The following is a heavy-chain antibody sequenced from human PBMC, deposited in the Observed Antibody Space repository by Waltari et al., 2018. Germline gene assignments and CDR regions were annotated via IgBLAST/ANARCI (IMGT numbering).Heavy chain of an antibody. J-gene: IGHJ4*02. CDR3: ATEYSGSYSWSY. CDR2: FDPADGET. CDR1: GYTLTELS. V-gene: IGHV1-24*01. Sequence: QVQLVQSGAEVKKPGASVKVSCKVSGYTLTELSMHWVRQAPGKGLEWMGGFDPADGETSYEQKVQGRVTMTEDTSTDAAYMELSSLRSEDTAVYYCATEYSGSYSWSYWGQGTLVTVSS. D-gene: IGHD1-26*01.